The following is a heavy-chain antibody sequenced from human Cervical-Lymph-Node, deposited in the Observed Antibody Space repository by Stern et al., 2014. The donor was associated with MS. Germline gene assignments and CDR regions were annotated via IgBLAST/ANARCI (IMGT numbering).Heavy chain of an antibody. D-gene: IGHD3-10*01. Sequence: QITLKESGPTLMKPTQTLTLTCTFSGFSLNTLGANVGWVRQPPGKALEWLALIYWDDDKRYSPSLNSRLTITKDTSKNQVFLTMTNMDPVDTATYFCAHRQGVQPYFDYWGLGTLVIVSS. CDR3: AHRQGVQPYFDY. CDR2: IYWDDDK. J-gene: IGHJ4*02. CDR1: GFSLNTLGAN. V-gene: IGHV2-5*02.